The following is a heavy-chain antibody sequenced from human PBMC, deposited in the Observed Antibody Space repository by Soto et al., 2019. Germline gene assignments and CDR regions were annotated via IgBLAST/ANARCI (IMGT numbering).Heavy chain of an antibody. CDR1: GGSFSGYY. V-gene: IGHV4-34*01. J-gene: IGHJ4*02. CDR3: ARGGRMITFGGVIF. CDR2: INHSGST. Sequence: PSETLSLTCAVYGGSFSGYYWSWIRQPPGKGLEWIGEINHSGSTNYNPSLKSRVTISVDTSKNQFSLKLSSVTAADTAVYYCARGGRMITFGGVIFWGQGTLVTVSS. D-gene: IGHD3-16*02.